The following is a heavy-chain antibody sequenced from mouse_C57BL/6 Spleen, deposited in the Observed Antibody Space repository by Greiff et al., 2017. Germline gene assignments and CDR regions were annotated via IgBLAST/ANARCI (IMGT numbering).Heavy chain of an antibody. V-gene: IGHV1-55*01. J-gene: IGHJ1*03. CDR3: ARGDFSNSYWYFGG. D-gene: IGHD2-5*01. CDR2: IYPGSGST. Sequence: QVQLQQPGAELVKPGASVKMSCKASGYTFTSYWITWVTQRPGQGLEWIGDIYPGSGSTNYNEKFKSKATLTVDTSSSTAYMQLSSLTSEDSAVDYCARGDFSNSYWYFGGWGTGTTVTVSS. CDR1: GYTFTSYW.